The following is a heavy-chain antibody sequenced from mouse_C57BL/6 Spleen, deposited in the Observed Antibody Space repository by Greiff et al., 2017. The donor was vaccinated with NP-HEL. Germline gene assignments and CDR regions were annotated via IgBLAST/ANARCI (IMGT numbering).Heavy chain of an antibody. V-gene: IGHV5-6*01. CDR3: ARYSRLGFDY. CDR2: ISSGGSYT. J-gene: IGHJ2*01. Sequence: EVMLVESGGDLVKPGGSLKLSCAASGFTFSSYGMSWVRQTPDKRLEWVATISSGGSYTYYPDSVKGRFTISRDNAKNTLYLQMSSLKSEDTAMYYCARYSRLGFDYWGQGTTLTVSS. D-gene: IGHD2-14*01. CDR1: GFTFSSYG.